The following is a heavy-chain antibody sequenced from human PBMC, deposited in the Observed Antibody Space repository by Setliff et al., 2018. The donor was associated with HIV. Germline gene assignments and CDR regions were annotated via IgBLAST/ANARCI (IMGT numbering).Heavy chain of an antibody. J-gene: IGHJ4*02. D-gene: IGHD6-13*01. CDR2: IIPILGIA. CDR1: GGTFSSYA. Sequence: SVKVSCKASGGTFSSYAISWVRQAPGQGLEWMGGIIPILGIANYAPKFQGRVTITTDESTRTAYMELSSLRSEDTAVYYCARVWGIAAAGDYYFDYWGQGTLVTVSS. CDR3: ARVWGIAAAGDYYFDY. V-gene: IGHV1-69*10.